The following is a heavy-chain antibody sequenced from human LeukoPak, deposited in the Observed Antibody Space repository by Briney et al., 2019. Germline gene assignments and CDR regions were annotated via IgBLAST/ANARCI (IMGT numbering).Heavy chain of an antibody. CDR2: IKQDGSEK. J-gene: IGHJ4*02. Sequence: QPGGSLRLSCAASGFTFTSYWMSWVRQAPGKGLEWVANIKQDGSEKYYVDSVKGRFTISRDNTKNSLYLQMNSLRAEDTAVYYCARDQYYNDSSGYYYYFDYWGQGTLVTVSS. CDR1: GFTFTSYW. D-gene: IGHD3-22*01. V-gene: IGHV3-7*04. CDR3: ARDQYYNDSSGYYYYFDY.